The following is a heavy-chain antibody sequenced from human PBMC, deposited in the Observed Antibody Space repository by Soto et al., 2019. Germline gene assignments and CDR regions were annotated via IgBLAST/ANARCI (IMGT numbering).Heavy chain of an antibody. J-gene: IGHJ3*02. Sequence: EVQLVESGGGLVKPGGSLRLSCAASGFTFSNAWMSWVRQAPGKGLEWVGRIKSKTDGGTTDYAAPVKGRFTISRDDSTNSLDLQKNTLKTQNTGVCYWNTGVPPPSGDDAVDIWGQGTIVTDSS. CDR2: IKSKTDGGTT. CDR1: GFTFSNAW. CDR3: NTGVPPPSGDDAVDI. V-gene: IGHV3-15*01.